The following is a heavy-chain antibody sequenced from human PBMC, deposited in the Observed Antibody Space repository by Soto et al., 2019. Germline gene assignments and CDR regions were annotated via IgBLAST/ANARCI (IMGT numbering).Heavy chain of an antibody. Sequence: GGSLRLSCAASGFTFSSSWMSWVRQAPGKGLEWVANIKHDGSEIYYVASVKGRFTISRDNPRNSLFLQMSSLRAEDTAFYYCASGNNYYSLDVWGPGTTVTVSS. V-gene: IGHV3-7*03. CDR2: IKHDGSEI. CDR3: ASGNNYYSLDV. J-gene: IGHJ6*02. D-gene: IGHD4-4*01. CDR1: GFTFSSSW.